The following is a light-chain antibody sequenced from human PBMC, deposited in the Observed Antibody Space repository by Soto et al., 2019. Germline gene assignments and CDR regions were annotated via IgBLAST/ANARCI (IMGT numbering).Light chain of an antibody. CDR1: QRFSIQ. Sequence: EVVLTQSPATLSVSPGERATRSCRASQRFSIQLAWYQQKPGQAPRLLIYDTSTRATGIPARFSGSGSGTEFTLTICSLQSEDFAVYYCQQRSNWPLTFGGGTKVDIK. V-gene: IGKV3-15*01. CDR3: QQRSNWPLT. CDR2: DTS. J-gene: IGKJ4*01.